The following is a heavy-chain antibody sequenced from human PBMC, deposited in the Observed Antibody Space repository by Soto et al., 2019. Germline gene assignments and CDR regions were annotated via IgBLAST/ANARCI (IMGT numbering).Heavy chain of an antibody. CDR1: GFTFSSYS. CDR2: ISSSSYI. D-gene: IGHD2-2*01. CDR3: ARDGRGYQLLGNWFDP. Sequence: GGSLRLSCAASGFTFSSYSMNWVRQAPGKGLEWVSSISSSSYIYYADSVKGRFTISRDNAKNSLYLQMNSLRAEDTAVYYCARDGRGYQLLGNWFDPWGQGTLVTVSS. J-gene: IGHJ5*02. V-gene: IGHV3-21*01.